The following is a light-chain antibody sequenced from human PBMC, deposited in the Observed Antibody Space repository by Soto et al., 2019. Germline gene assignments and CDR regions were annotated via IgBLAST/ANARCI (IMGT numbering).Light chain of an antibody. J-gene: IGKJ5*01. CDR3: QKYNSALIT. CDR1: QSISTY. CDR2: AAS. V-gene: IGKV1-39*01. Sequence: DIQMTQSASTLSASVGDRVTITCRASQSISTYLNWYQKKPGKAPKLLIYAASSLQSGVPSRFSGSGSGTDFTLTISSLQPEDVATYYCQKYNSALITFGQGTRLEIK.